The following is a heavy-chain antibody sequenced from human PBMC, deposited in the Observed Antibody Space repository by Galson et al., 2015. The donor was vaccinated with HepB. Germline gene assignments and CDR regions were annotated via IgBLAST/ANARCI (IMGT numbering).Heavy chain of an antibody. J-gene: IGHJ5*02. Sequence: SVKVSCKASGGTFSSYAISWVRQAPGQGLEWMGGIIPIFGTANYAQKFQGRVTITADESTSTAYMELSSLRSEDTAVYYCAREGMTTVTTGFWFDPWGQGTLVTVSS. D-gene: IGHD4-11*01. CDR1: GGTFSSYA. CDR3: AREGMTTVTTGFWFDP. CDR2: IIPIFGTA. V-gene: IGHV1-69*13.